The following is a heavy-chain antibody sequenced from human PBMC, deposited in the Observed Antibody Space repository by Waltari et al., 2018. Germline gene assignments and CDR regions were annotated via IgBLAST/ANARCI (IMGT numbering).Heavy chain of an antibody. D-gene: IGHD4-17*01. CDR1: GFTFSSYA. V-gene: IGHV3-23*01. CDR2: ISGSGGST. J-gene: IGHJ4*02. Sequence: EVQLLESGGGLVQPGGSLRLSCEASGFTFSSYAMSWVRQAPGKGLEWVSAISGSGGSTYYADSVKGRFTISRDNSKNTLYLQMNSLRAEDTAVYYCAKDSPYYDYGDYSYFDYWGQGTLVTVSS. CDR3: AKDSPYYDYGDYSYFDY.